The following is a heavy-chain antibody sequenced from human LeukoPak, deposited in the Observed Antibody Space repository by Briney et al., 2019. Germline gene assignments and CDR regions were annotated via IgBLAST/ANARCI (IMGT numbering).Heavy chain of an antibody. D-gene: IGHD1-1*01. CDR2: ISGSGGTT. Sequence: PGGSLRLSCAASGFTFSSYAMSWVRQAPGKGLEWVSVISGSGGTTYYADSVKGRFTISRDNAKNSLYLQMNSLRAEDTAVYYCARIHNLGILAHFDYWGQGTLVTVSS. CDR1: GFTFSSYA. J-gene: IGHJ4*02. V-gene: IGHV3-23*01. CDR3: ARIHNLGILAHFDY.